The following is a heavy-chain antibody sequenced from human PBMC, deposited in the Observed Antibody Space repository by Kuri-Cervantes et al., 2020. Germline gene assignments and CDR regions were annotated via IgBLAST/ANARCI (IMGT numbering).Heavy chain of an antibody. Sequence: GESLKISCAASGFTFSSYIMNWVRQAPGKGLEWVSSISSSSSYIYYADLVKGRFTISRDNAKNSLYLQMNSLRAEDTAVYYCAINRKAYYYDSSGRKNAFDIWGQGTMVTVSS. D-gene: IGHD3-22*01. J-gene: IGHJ3*02. V-gene: IGHV3-21*01. CDR2: ISSSSSYI. CDR1: GFTFSSYI. CDR3: AINRKAYYYDSSGRKNAFDI.